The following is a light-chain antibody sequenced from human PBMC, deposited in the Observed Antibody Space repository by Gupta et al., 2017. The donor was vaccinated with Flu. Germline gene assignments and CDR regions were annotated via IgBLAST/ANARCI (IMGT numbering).Light chain of an antibody. CDR1: SATIGGND. CDR2: GSN. CDR3: EAWDDSLNGHYV. J-gene: IGLJ1*01. Sequence: TITCFESSATIGGNDVIWYQRLPGTSPNLLLYGSNRRHSGVSARVAGSKSGTSAAMAIRWLQSEEEADYYCEAWDDSLNGHYVFGTGTNVTVL. V-gene: IGLV1-44*01.